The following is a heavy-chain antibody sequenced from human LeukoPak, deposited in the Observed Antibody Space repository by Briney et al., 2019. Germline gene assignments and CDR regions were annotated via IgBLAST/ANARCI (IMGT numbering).Heavy chain of an antibody. J-gene: IGHJ3*02. CDR3: AREYYDSSGVDAFDI. Sequence: ASVKVSCKASGYTFTSYTMNWVRQAPGQGLEWMGWIKTNTGNPTYAQGFTGRFVFSLDTSVSTAYLQISSLKAEDTAVYYCAREYYDSSGVDAFDIWGQGTMVTVSS. CDR2: IKTNTGNP. CDR1: GYTFTSYT. V-gene: IGHV7-4-1*02. D-gene: IGHD3-22*01.